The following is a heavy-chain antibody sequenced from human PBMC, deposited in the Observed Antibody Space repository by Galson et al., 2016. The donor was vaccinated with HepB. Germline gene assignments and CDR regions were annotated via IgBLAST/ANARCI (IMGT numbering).Heavy chain of an antibody. J-gene: IGHJ6*02. D-gene: IGHD3-9*01. V-gene: IGHV1-69*13. Sequence: SVKVSCKASGGTFSSYAISWARQAPGQGLEWMGAIIPIFGTTDYTQKFQGTVTITADESTSTAYMELSSLRSEDTAVYYCARSDTLSAGVIMSALDGWGQGTTVTVSS. CDR1: GGTFSSYA. CDR2: IIPIFGTT. CDR3: ARSDTLSAGVIMSALDG.